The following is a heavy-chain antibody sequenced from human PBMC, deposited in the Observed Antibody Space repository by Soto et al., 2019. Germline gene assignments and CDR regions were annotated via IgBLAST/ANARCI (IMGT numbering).Heavy chain of an antibody. CDR3: ATPYSSSPLLCAFDI. V-gene: IGHV1-18*01. CDR2: ISAYNGNT. Sequence: ASVKVSCKASGYTFTSYGISWVRQAPGQGLEWMGWISAYNGNTNYAQKLQGRVTMTTDTSTSTAYMELSSLRSEDTAVYYCATPYSSSPLLCAFDIWGQGTMVTVSS. J-gene: IGHJ3*02. CDR1: GYTFTSYG. D-gene: IGHD6-6*01.